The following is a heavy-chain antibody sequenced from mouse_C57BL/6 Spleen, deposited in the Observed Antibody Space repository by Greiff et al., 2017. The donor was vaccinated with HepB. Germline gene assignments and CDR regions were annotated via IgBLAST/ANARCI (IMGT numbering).Heavy chain of an antibody. CDR2: IYPGDGDT. D-gene: IGHD2-2*01. CDR3: ARDKGYGFDY. J-gene: IGHJ2*01. CDR1: GYAFSSSW. V-gene: IGHV1-82*01. Sequence: QVQLKESGPELVKPGASVKIPCKASGYAFSSSWMNWVKQRPGKGLEWIGRIYPGDGDTNYNGKFKGKAALTADKSSSTAYMQLSSLTSEDSAVYFCARDKGYGFDYWGQGTTLTVSS.